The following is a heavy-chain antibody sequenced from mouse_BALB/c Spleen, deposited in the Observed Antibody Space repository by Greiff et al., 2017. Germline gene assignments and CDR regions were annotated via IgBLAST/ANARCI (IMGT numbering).Heavy chain of an antibody. D-gene: IGHD1-1*01. CDR1: GFTFSSFG. CDR2: ISSGSSTI. V-gene: IGHV5-17*02. J-gene: IGHJ3*01. Sequence: EVQLVESGGGLVQPGGSLKLSCAASGFTFSSFGMHWVRQAPEKGLEWVAYISSGSSTIYYADTVKGRFTISRDNPKNTLFLQMTSLRSEDTAMYYCARDYYGSSFAYWGQGTLVTVSA. CDR3: ARDYYGSSFAY.